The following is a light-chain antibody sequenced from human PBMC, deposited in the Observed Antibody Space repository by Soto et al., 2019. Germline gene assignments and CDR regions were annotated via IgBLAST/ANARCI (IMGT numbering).Light chain of an antibody. J-gene: IGKJ1*01. CDR1: QSVSSN. CDR2: GAS. CDR3: QQYNNWPPWT. Sequence: EIVMTPSPATLSVSPGERATLSCRASQSVSSNLAWYQQKPGQAPRLLIYGASTRATGIPARFSGSGSGTDSTLNISSLQSEDFAVYYCQQYNNWPPWTFGQGTKVEIK. V-gene: IGKV3D-15*01.